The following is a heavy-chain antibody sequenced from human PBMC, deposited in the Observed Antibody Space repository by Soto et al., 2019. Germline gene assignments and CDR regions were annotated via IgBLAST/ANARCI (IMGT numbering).Heavy chain of an antibody. Sequence: GGSLRLSCAASGFTFSSYWMSWVRQAPGKGLEWVANIKQDGSEKHYVDSVKGRFTISRDNAKNSLNLQMNSLRAEDTAVYYCARDYYDSSGYYYGESTNDYWGQGTLVTVSS. J-gene: IGHJ4*02. D-gene: IGHD3-22*01. CDR3: ARDYYDSSGYYYGESTNDY. CDR2: IKQDGSEK. V-gene: IGHV3-7*03. CDR1: GFTFSSYW.